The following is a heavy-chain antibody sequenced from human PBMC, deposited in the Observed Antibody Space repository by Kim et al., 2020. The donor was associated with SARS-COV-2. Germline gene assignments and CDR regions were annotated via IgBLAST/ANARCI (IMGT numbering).Heavy chain of an antibody. D-gene: IGHD6-19*01. CDR3: ARDMVAVAGTEIFDY. J-gene: IGHJ4*02. V-gene: IGHV1-2*02. Sequence: QKFQGRVTMTRDTSISTAYMELSRLRSDDTAVYYCARDMVAVAGTEIFDYWGQGTLVTVSS.